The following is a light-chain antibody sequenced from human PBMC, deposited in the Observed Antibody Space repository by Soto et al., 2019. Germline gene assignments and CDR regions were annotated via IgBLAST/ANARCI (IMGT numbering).Light chain of an antibody. J-gene: IGLJ2*01. Sequence: QSALTQPASVSGSPGQSITISCTGTSSDVGGYKYVSWYQHHPGKGPKLMIYEVNNRPSGVSNRFSGSKSGNTASLTISGLQAEDEADYYCSSYTTSATLVFGGGTKLTVL. CDR2: EVN. CDR3: SSYTTSATLV. V-gene: IGLV2-14*01. CDR1: SSDVGGYKY.